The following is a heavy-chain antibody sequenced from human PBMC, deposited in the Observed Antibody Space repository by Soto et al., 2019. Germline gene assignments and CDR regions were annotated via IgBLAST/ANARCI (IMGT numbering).Heavy chain of an antibody. D-gene: IGHD2-15*01. CDR2: IYSGGST. Sequence: GGSLRLSCAACGFTVSSNYMSWVRQAPGKGLEWVSVIYSGGSTYYADSVKGRSTISRDNSKNTLYPQMNSLRAEDTAVYYCARRMVTPNRYYYGMDVWGQGTTVTVSS. CDR1: GFTVSSNY. CDR3: ARRMVTPNRYYYGMDV. V-gene: IGHV3-53*01. J-gene: IGHJ6*02.